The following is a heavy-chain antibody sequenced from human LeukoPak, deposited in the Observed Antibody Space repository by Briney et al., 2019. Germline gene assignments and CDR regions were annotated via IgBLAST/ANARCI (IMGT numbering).Heavy chain of an antibody. CDR3: ASSTTPDYYYYYYMDV. CDR2: IIPIFGTA. V-gene: IGHV1-69*05. CDR1: GGTLSSYA. Sequence: SVKVSCKASGGTLSSYANSWVRQAPGQGLEWIGGIIPIFGTANYAQKFQGRVTITTDESTSTAYMELSSLRSEDTAVYYCASSTTPDYYYYYYMDVWGKGTTVTVSS. J-gene: IGHJ6*03. D-gene: IGHD1-26*01.